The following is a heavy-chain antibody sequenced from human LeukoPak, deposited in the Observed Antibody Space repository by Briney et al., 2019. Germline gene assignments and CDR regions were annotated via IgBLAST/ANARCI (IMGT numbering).Heavy chain of an antibody. V-gene: IGHV1-2*02. CDR1: GYTFSGNY. CDR3: ARDPSSVTLYFFDY. Sequence: ASVKVSCKASGYTFSGNYIHWLRQAPGQGLEWMGWIDSNNGDTKSAQKFQGRVTTSRDTSISTAYMDLSSMSPDDAAVYYCARDPSSVTLYFFDYWGEGALVTVSS. CDR2: IDSNNGDT. D-gene: IGHD4-11*01. J-gene: IGHJ4*02.